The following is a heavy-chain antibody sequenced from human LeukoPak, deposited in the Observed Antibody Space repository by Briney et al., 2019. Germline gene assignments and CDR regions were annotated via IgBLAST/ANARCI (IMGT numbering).Heavy chain of an antibody. D-gene: IGHD3-9*01. Sequence: PGGSLRLSCAASGFTFSSYAMSWVRQSPGKGLEWVSAISGSGGSTYYADSVKGRFTISRDNSKNTLYLQMNSLRAEDTAVYYCAKSSLTGYYFCPFDYWGQGTLVTVSS. V-gene: IGHV3-23*01. CDR2: ISGSGGST. CDR1: GFTFSSYA. J-gene: IGHJ4*02. CDR3: AKSSLTGYYFCPFDY.